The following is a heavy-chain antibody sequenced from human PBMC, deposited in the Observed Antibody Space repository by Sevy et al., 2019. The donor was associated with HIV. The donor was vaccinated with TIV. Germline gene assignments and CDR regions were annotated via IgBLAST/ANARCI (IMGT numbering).Heavy chain of an antibody. V-gene: IGHV3-48*02. Sequence: GGSLRLSCVASGFPFNYYAMNWVRQAPGKGLEWILYINSDSDTMYYGDSVKGRFTISRDNAKNSLYLQMNSLREEDTAGYYCARERGTYYDTSGYPYLLEAGFDYWGQGTLVTVSS. J-gene: IGHJ4*02. CDR3: ARERGTYYDTSGYPYLLEAGFDY. CDR1: GFPFNYYA. D-gene: IGHD3-22*01. CDR2: INSDSDTM.